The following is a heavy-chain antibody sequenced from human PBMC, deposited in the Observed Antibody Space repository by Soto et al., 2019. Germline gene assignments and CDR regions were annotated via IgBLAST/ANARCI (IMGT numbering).Heavy chain of an antibody. D-gene: IGHD6-19*01. J-gene: IGHJ4*02. CDR3: TRLAVAGTDS. CDR2: IRSKANKYAT. V-gene: IGHV3-73*02. CDR1: GFTFSGSA. Sequence: EVQLVESGGGLVQPGGSLKLSCAASGFTFSGSAMHWVRQASGKGLEWVGRIRSKANKYATAYAASVKGRFTISRDESNNMAYLQMNSLKTEDTAVYYCTRLAVAGTDSWGQGTLVTVAS.